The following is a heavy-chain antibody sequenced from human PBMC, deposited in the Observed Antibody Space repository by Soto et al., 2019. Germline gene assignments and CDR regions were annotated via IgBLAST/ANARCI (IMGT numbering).Heavy chain of an antibody. Sequence: SLRLSCAASGFTFDDYAMHWVRQAPGKGLEWVSGISWNSGSIGYADSVKGRFTISRDNAKNSLYLQMNSLRAEDTALYYCAKGPNDYGDYIDYWGQGTLVTVSS. CDR2: ISWNSGSI. CDR3: AKGPNDYGDYIDY. D-gene: IGHD4-17*01. J-gene: IGHJ4*02. CDR1: GFTFDDYA. V-gene: IGHV3-9*01.